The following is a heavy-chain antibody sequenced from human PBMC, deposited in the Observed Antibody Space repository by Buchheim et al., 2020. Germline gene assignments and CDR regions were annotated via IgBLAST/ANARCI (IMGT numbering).Heavy chain of an antibody. V-gene: IGHV3-30-3*01. J-gene: IGHJ6*02. CDR3: ARDQKSGGLWFGELLTKDYYYYGMDV. CDR1: GFTFSSYA. CDR2: ISYDGSNK. D-gene: IGHD3-10*01. Sequence: QVQLVESGGGVVQPGRSLRLSCAASGFTFSSYAMHWVRQAPGKGLEWVAVISYDGSNKYYADSVKGRFTISRDNSKKTLYLQMNSLRAEDTAVYYCARDQKSGGLWFGELLTKDYYYYGMDVWGQGTT.